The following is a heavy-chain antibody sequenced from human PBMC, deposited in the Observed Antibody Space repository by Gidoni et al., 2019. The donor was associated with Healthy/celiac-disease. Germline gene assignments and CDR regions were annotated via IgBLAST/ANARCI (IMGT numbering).Heavy chain of an antibody. CDR2: IYYSGST. Sequence: VQLQESGPGLVKPSETPSLTCTVSGGSISSYYWSWLRQPPGKGLEWIGYIYYSGSTNYNPSLKSRVTISVDTSKNQFSLKLSSVTAADTAVYYCARSRLIYSSSPFDYWGQGTLVTVSS. CDR1: GGSISSYY. J-gene: IGHJ4*02. CDR3: ARSRLIYSSSPFDY. V-gene: IGHV4-59*08. D-gene: IGHD6-13*01.